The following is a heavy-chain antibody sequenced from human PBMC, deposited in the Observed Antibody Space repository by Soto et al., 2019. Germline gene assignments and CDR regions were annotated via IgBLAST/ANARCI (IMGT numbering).Heavy chain of an antibody. D-gene: IGHD5-12*01. J-gene: IGHJ4*02. CDR2: INPNSGGT. CDR1: GYTFTDYY. Sequence: QVQLVHSGAEVKKPGASVKVSCKTSGYTFTDYYMHWVRQAPGQGLEWMGWINPNSGGTNYAQKCQGRVTMTKDTSIRTAYMELSRLRSDDTAVYYCASGGYSGYDPFDYWGQGTLVTVSS. CDR3: ASGGYSGYDPFDY. V-gene: IGHV1-2*02.